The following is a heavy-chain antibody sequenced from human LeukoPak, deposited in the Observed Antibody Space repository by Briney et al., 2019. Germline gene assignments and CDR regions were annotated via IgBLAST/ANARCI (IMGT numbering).Heavy chain of an antibody. J-gene: IGHJ1*01. CDR1: GFTFDDYA. CDR3: AKDLNEIAVAGTRYFQH. V-gene: IGHV3-9*01. D-gene: IGHD6-19*01. CDR2: ISWNSGSI. Sequence: GGSLRLSCAASGFTFDDYAMHWVRQAPEKGLEWVSGISWNSGSIGYADSVKGRFTISRDNAKNSLYLQMNSLRAEDTALYYCAKDLNEIAVAGTRYFQHWGQGTLVTVSS.